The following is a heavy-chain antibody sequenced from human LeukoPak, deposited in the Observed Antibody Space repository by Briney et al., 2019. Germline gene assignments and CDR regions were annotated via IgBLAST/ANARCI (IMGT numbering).Heavy chain of an antibody. CDR3: ARTGWFGELYYYYYMDV. Sequence: AASVKVSCKASGYTFTSYDINWVRQATGQGLEWMGWMNPNSGNTGYAQKFQGRVTMTRNTSISTAYMELSSLRSEDTAVYYCARTGWFGELYYYYYMDVWGKGTTVTISS. V-gene: IGHV1-8*01. CDR1: GYTFTSYD. J-gene: IGHJ6*03. D-gene: IGHD3-10*01. CDR2: MNPNSGNT.